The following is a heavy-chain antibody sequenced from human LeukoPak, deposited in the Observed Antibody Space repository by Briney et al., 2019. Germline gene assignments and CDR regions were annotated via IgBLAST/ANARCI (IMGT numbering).Heavy chain of an antibody. CDR3: ARDEGSAYNQLDY. Sequence: ASVKVSCKASGYTFDNFYIHWVRQAPGQGPEWMGWINGNDGSTNYAQKFQGRVTMTRVTAISTVYMDLSGLRPDDTAIYYCARDEGSAYNQLDYWGQGTLVTVSS. CDR2: INGNDGST. CDR1: GYTFDNFY. V-gene: IGHV1-2*02. D-gene: IGHD1-14*01. J-gene: IGHJ4*02.